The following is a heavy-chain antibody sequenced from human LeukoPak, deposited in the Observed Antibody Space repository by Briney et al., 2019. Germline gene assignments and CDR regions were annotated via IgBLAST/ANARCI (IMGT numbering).Heavy chain of an antibody. D-gene: IGHD4-17*01. CDR2: IRSKAYGGTT. CDR1: GLTFGDYA. Sequence: GGSLRLSCTASGLTFGDYAMSWVRQAPGKGLEWVGFIRSKAYGGTTEYAASVKGRFTISRDDSKSIAYLQMNSLKTEDTAVYYCTRDSDYARVAVGWGYYYYYMDVWGKGTTVTVSS. J-gene: IGHJ6*03. CDR3: TRDSDYARVAVGWGYYYYYMDV. V-gene: IGHV3-49*04.